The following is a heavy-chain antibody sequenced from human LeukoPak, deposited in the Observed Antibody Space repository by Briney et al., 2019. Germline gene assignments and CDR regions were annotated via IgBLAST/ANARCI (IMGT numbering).Heavy chain of an antibody. J-gene: IGHJ2*01. D-gene: IGHD2-2*01. V-gene: IGHV1-69*13. CDR2: IIPIFGTA. Sequence: SVKVSCKASGGTFSSYAISWVRQAPGQGLEWMGGIIPIFGTANYAQKFQGRVTITADESTSTAYMELSSLRSEDTAVYYCATRAYCSSTSCSPYWYFDLWGRGTLVTVSS. CDR1: GGTFSSYA. CDR3: ATRAYCSSTSCSPYWYFDL.